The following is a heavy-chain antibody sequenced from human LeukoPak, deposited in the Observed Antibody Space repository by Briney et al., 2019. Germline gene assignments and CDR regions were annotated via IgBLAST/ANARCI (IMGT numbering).Heavy chain of an antibody. Sequence: ASVEVSCKAAGYTFTSYDINWVRQATGQGLEWMGWMNPNSGNTGYAQKFQGRVTMTRNTSISTAYMERSSLRSEDTAVYYCARAPYSSSWHLYSYYYGMDVWGQGTTVTVSS. CDR3: ARAPYSSSWHLYSYYYGMDV. D-gene: IGHD6-13*01. J-gene: IGHJ6*02. V-gene: IGHV1-8*01. CDR1: GYTFTSYD. CDR2: MNPNSGNT.